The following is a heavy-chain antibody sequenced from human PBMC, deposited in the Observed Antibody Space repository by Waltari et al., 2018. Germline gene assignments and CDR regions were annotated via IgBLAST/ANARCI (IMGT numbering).Heavy chain of an antibody. CDR1: GFTFSNAW. CDR2: IKSKTDGGTT. D-gene: IGHD3-3*01. Sequence: EVQLVESGGGLVKPGGSLRLSCAASGFTFSNAWMSWVRQAPGKGLEWVGRIKSKTDGGTTDYAAPVKGRFTISRDDSKNTLYLQMNSLKTEDTAVYYCTTDSTWSGYYTGMDFDYWGQGTLVTVSS. J-gene: IGHJ4*02. CDR3: TTDSTWSGYYTGMDFDY. V-gene: IGHV3-15*01.